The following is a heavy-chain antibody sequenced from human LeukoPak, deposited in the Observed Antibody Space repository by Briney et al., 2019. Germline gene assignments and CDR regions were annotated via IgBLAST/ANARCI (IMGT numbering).Heavy chain of an antibody. CDR1: AGSINSGDYY. Sequence: SETLSLTYTVSAGSINSGDYYWSWIRQPAGKGLEWIGRIYSPGTNYNYNPSLKSRVTISIDTSKNQFSLKLTSVTAADTAVYYCARGIGTSYDSSRDAFDIWGQGTMVTVSS. D-gene: IGHD3-22*01. CDR2: IYSPGTN. V-gene: IGHV4-61*02. CDR3: ARGIGTSYDSSRDAFDI. J-gene: IGHJ3*02.